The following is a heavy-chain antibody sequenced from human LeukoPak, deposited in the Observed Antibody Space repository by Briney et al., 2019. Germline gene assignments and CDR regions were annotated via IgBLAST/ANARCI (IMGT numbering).Heavy chain of an antibody. Sequence: GGSLRLSCAASGFTFSSYWMHWVRQAPGKGLVWVSRIKSDGSSTTYADSAKGRFTISRDNAKNTLYLQMNSLRVEDTAVYYCARRAAALDAFDIWGQGTMVTVSS. D-gene: IGHD6-13*01. CDR3: ARRAAALDAFDI. V-gene: IGHV3-74*01. J-gene: IGHJ3*02. CDR2: IKSDGSST. CDR1: GFTFSSYW.